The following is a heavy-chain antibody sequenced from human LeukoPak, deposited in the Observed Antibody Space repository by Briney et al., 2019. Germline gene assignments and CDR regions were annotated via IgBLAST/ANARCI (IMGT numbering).Heavy chain of an antibody. CDR2: IRYDGSNK. D-gene: IGHD3-9*01. CDR1: GFTFSSYG. CDR3: ARVGTYYDILTGYSEYYFDY. Sequence: GGSLRLSCAASGFTFSSYGMHWVRQAPGKGLEWVAFIRYDGSNKYYADSVKGRFTISRDNSKNTLYLQMNSLRAEDTAVYYCARVGTYYDILTGYSEYYFDYWGQGTLVTVSS. J-gene: IGHJ4*02. V-gene: IGHV3-30*02.